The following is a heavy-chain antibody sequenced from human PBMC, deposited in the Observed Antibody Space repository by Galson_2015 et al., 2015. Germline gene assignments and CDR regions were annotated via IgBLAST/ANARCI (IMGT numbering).Heavy chain of an antibody. J-gene: IGHJ3*02. Sequence: ETLSLTCTVSGGSISSYYWSWIRQPPGKGLEWIGYIYYSGSTNYNPSLKSRVTISVDTSKNQFSLKLSSVTAADTAVYYCARTQIVVGAFDIWGQGTMVTVSS. V-gene: IGHV4-59*01. CDR3: ARTQIVVGAFDI. CDR1: GGSISSYY. D-gene: IGHD3-22*01. CDR2: IYYSGST.